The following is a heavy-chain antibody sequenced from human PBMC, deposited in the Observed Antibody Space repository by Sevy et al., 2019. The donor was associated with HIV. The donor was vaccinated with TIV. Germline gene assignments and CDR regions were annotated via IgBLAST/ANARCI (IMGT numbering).Heavy chain of an antibody. CDR1: GYTFTSYG. CDR2: ISAYNGNT. Sequence: ASVKVSCKASGYTFTSYGISWVRQAPGQGLEWMGWISAYNGNTNYAQKLQGSVTMTTDTSTSTAYMELSSLRSDDTAVYYCAREGKVVVTAMSGAFDIWGQGTMVTVSS. J-gene: IGHJ3*02. V-gene: IGHV1-18*01. CDR3: AREGKVVVTAMSGAFDI. D-gene: IGHD2-21*02.